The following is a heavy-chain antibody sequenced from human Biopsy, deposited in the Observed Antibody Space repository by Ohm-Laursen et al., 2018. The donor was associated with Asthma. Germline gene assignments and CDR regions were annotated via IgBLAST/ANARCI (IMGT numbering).Heavy chain of an antibody. CDR1: GAYIGSRDHH. D-gene: IGHD4-17*01. CDR3: ARVASYGALYFGIDV. V-gene: IGHV4-30-4*01. Sequence: SQTLSLTCTVGGAYIGSRDHHWSWIRQSPGTGLEWIGFVFWSGTTHYNRSLERRLTISIDTTRNELSMTLRSVTAADTAVYFCARVASYGALYFGIDVWGPGTTVSVS. J-gene: IGHJ6*02. CDR2: VFWSGTT.